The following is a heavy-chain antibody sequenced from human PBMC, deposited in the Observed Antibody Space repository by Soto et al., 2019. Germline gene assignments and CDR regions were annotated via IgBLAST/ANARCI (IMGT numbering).Heavy chain of an antibody. CDR1: GGSFSGYY. Sequence: PSETLSLTCAVYGGSFSGYYWSWIRQPPGKGLEWIGEINHSGSTNYNPSLKSRVTISVDTSKNQFSLKLSSVTAADTAVYYCARGMMRSSSSRDTYYYYYMDVWGKGTTVTVSS. D-gene: IGHD6-6*01. J-gene: IGHJ6*03. V-gene: IGHV4-34*01. CDR2: INHSGST. CDR3: ARGMMRSSSSRDTYYYYYMDV.